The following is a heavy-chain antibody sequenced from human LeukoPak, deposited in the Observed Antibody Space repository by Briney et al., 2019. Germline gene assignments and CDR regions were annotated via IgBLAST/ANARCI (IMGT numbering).Heavy chain of an antibody. J-gene: IGHJ4*02. V-gene: IGHV1-2*02. Sequence: ASVKVSCKASGYTFTGYYMHWVRQAPGQGLEWMGWINPNSGVTNYAQKFQGRVTMTRDTSISTAYMELSRLRSDDTAVYYCARAPPGGKRGSYSVKYGAQGPLVPVSS. CDR1: GYTFTGYY. CDR2: INPNSGVT. D-gene: IGHD1-26*01. CDR3: ARAPPGGKRGSYSVKY.